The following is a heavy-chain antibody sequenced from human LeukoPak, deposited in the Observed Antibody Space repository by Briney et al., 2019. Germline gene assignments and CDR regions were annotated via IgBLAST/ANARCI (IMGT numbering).Heavy chain of an antibody. V-gene: IGHV4-4*07. CDR3: ARDMHAYCSGGSCYSSFDY. J-gene: IGHJ4*02. Sequence: SETLSLTCTVSGGSISSYYWSWIRQPPGKGLEWIGRIYTSGSTNYNPSLKSRVTMSVDTSKNQFSLKLSSVTTADTAVYYCARDMHAYCSGGSCYSSFDYWGQGTLVTVSS. CDR1: GGSISSYY. CDR2: IYTSGST. D-gene: IGHD2-15*01.